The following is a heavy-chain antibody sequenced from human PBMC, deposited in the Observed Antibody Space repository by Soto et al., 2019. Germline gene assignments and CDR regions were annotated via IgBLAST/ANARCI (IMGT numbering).Heavy chain of an antibody. CDR3: ARVSDCSGGSCYENYFDY. D-gene: IGHD2-15*01. Sequence: PSETLSLTCAVSGGSISSSNWWSWVRQPPGKGLEWIGEIYHSGSTNYNPSLKSRVTISVDKSKNQFSLKLSSVTAADTAVYYCARVSDCSGGSCYENYFDYWGQGTLVTVSS. CDR1: GGSISSSNW. J-gene: IGHJ4*02. V-gene: IGHV4-4*02. CDR2: IYHSGST.